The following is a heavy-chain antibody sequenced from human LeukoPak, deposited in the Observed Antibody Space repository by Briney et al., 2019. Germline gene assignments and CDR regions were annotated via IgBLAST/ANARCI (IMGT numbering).Heavy chain of an antibody. V-gene: IGHV4-39*01. CDR3: ARHERCSSINCIYNWFDP. Sequence: SETLSLTCPVSGGSIPTKNFYWGWIRQPPGKGLEWIGSVFYSGRTYYNPSLKSRVTIFVDPSKNQFSLNLRSVTAADTAVYYCARHERCSSINCIYNWFDPWGQGTLVIVSS. D-gene: IGHD2-2*01. CDR2: VFYSGRT. J-gene: IGHJ5*02. CDR1: GGSIPTKNFY.